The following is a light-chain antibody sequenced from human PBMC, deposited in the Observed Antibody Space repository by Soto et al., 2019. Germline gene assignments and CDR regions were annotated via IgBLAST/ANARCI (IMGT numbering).Light chain of an antibody. Sequence: DIQMTQSPSSLSASVGDRVTITCRASQSIKRTLNWYQQKPGKVPKLLMYGASSLQSGVPSRFSGSGSGTDFTLTINSLQPEDFATYSCQQSYNIPFTFGPGTKVDI. CDR1: QSIKRT. V-gene: IGKV1-39*01. CDR2: GAS. CDR3: QQSYNIPFT. J-gene: IGKJ3*01.